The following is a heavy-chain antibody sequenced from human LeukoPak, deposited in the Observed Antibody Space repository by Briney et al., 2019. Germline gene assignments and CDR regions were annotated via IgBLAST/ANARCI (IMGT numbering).Heavy chain of an antibody. J-gene: IGHJ4*02. Sequence: SEALSLTCAVYGESFRAYYWSWIRQPPGKGLEWIGEINHSGNASYNPSLKSRVTMSVDTSKSQFSLKLTSVTAADTAVYYCAGWHCNSISCERGFDYWGQGTLVTVSS. CDR1: GESFRAYY. CDR2: INHSGNA. V-gene: IGHV4-34*01. D-gene: IGHD2-2*01. CDR3: AGWHCNSISCERGFDY.